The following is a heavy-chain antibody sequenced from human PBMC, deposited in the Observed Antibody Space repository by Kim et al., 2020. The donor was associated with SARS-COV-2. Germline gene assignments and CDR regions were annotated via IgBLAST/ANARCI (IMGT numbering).Heavy chain of an antibody. Sequence: GGSLRLSCAASGFTFSSYSMNWVRQAPGKGLEWVSSISSSSSYIYYADSVKGRFTISRDNAKNSLYLQMNSLRAEDTAVYYCARDLFYGPGDGMDVWGQGTTVTVSS. V-gene: IGHV3-21*01. CDR1: GFTFSSYS. J-gene: IGHJ6*02. CDR2: ISSSSSYI. D-gene: IGHD3-10*01. CDR3: ARDLFYGPGDGMDV.